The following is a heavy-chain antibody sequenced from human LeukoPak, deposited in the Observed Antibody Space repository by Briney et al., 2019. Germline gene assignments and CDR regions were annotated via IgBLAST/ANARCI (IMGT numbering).Heavy chain of an antibody. Sequence: GGSLRLSCSASGFIFSSYTMHWVPRAPGKGLEYVSGISSDGGSTNYADSVKGRFAISRDNSKNTLYLQMSGLRAEDTAVYYCARAELLWFGEPRQVGMDVWGQGTTVTVSS. CDR2: ISSDGGST. CDR1: GFIFSSYT. V-gene: IGHV3-64D*09. J-gene: IGHJ6*02. D-gene: IGHD3-10*01. CDR3: ARAELLWFGEPRQVGMDV.